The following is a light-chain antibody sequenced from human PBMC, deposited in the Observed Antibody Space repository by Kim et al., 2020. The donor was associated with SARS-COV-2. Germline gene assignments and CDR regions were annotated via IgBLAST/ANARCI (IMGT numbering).Light chain of an antibody. J-gene: IGLJ3*02. V-gene: IGLV1-44*01. CDR3: ATWDDSLNGWV. CDR2: SSF. Sequence: QSVLTQSPSASGTPGQRVTISCSGSSSNIGNNAVDWYQQVPGTAPKLLIYSSFRRPLGVPDRFSGSKSGTSASLAISGLQSEDEADYYCATWDDSLNGWVFGGGTKLTVL. CDR1: SSNIGNNA.